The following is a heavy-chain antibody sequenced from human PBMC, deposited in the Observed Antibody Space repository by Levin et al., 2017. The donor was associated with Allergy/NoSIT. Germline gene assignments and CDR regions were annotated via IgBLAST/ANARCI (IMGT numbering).Heavy chain of an antibody. Sequence: SCAASGFTFSTYTMHWVRQAPGKGLEWVAVISYDGSNKYYPDSVKGRFTISRDNSKNTLYLQMTSLRAEDTAVYYCARAGVRRVIPSYYFDSWGQGALVTVSS. CDR2: ISYDGSNK. CDR1: GFTFSTYT. V-gene: IGHV3-30-3*01. D-gene: IGHD3-10*01. J-gene: IGHJ4*02. CDR3: ARAGVRRVIPSYYFDS.